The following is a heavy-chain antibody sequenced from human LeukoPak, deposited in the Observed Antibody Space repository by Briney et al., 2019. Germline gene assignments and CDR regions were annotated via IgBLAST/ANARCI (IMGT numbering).Heavy chain of an antibody. CDR1: GYTFTSHG. CDR3: ARGRQQLVHRWFDP. Sequence: ASVKVSCKASGYTFTSHGISWVRQPPGQGHEWMGVISAYNGNTNYAQKLQGRVTMTTDTSTSTAYMELRILRSDDTAVYYCARGRQQLVHRWFDPWGQGTLVTVSS. V-gene: IGHV1-18*01. J-gene: IGHJ5*02. CDR2: ISAYNGNT. D-gene: IGHD6-13*01.